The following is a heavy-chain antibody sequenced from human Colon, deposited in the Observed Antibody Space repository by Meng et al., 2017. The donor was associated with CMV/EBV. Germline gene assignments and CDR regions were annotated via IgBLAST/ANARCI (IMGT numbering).Heavy chain of an antibody. Sequence: GESLKISCVASGFTFNIGHMNWVRQAPGKGLEWVSVICDGDHADYADFVQGRFTISRDIFKNTLFLQMNNLRVEDTAVYYCAKDPNETHDYPKGAYNYSGMDVWGQGTTVTVSS. CDR2: ICDGDHA. J-gene: IGHJ6*02. V-gene: IGHV3-53*05. D-gene: IGHD4-11*01. CDR1: GFTFNIGH. CDR3: AKDPNETHDYPKGAYNYSGMDV.